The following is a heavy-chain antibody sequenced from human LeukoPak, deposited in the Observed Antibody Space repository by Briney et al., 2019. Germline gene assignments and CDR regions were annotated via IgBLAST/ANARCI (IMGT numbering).Heavy chain of an antibody. CDR2: INSDGSDA. J-gene: IGHJ4*02. V-gene: IGHV3-74*01. CDR1: GFTFSRYW. Sequence: PGGSLRLSCEASGFTFSRYWMHWVRQAPGKGLAWVSRINSDGSDATYADSVKGRFTISRDNAKNTLDLQMSSLRAEDTAVYYCVRDARYSPDKWGQGTLVTVSS. CDR3: VRDARYSPDK. D-gene: IGHD5-18*01.